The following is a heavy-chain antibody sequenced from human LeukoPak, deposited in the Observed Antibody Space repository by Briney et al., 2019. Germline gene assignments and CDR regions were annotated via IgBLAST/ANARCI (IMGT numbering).Heavy chain of an antibody. CDR2: ISYDGSNK. Sequence: GRSLRLSCAASGFTFSNYGMHWVRQAPGKGLEWVAVISYDGSNKYYADSVKGRFTISRDNSKNTLYLQMNSLRAEDTAVYYCAKEFVPRNYYDSSGYDYWGQGTLVTVSS. CDR1: GFTFSNYG. V-gene: IGHV3-30*18. CDR3: AKEFVPRNYYDSSGYDY. D-gene: IGHD3-22*01. J-gene: IGHJ4*02.